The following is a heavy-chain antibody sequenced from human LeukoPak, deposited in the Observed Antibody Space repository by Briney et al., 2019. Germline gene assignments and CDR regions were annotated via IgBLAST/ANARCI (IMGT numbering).Heavy chain of an antibody. CDR2: INQSGST. V-gene: IGHV4-34*08. J-gene: IGHJ4*02. CDR1: RFTLSTYW. D-gene: IGHD3-22*01. Sequence: GSLRLSCAASRFTLSTYWMSWIRQPPGKGLEWIGEINQSGSTNYNPSLKSRVTISVDTSKNQFSLKMNSVTAADTAVYYCATGPDYYNSSSYYPYYWGQGTLVTVSS. CDR3: ATGPDYYNSSSYYPYY.